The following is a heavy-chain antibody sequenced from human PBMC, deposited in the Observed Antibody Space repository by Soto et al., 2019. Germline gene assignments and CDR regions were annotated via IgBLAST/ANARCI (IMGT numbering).Heavy chain of an antibody. CDR3: AKGLRFLDCLPTFDY. Sequence: EVQRVESGGGLVQPGRSLRLSCAASGFTFDDYAMQLVLQAPGKGLEWVSGISWNSGSIGYADSVKGRFTISRDNAKNALYQQMNRLGAENTALYYCAKGLRFLDCLPTFDYWGQGTLVTVSS. CDR2: ISWNSGSI. CDR1: GFTFDDYA. V-gene: IGHV3-9*01. J-gene: IGHJ4*02. D-gene: IGHD3-3*01.